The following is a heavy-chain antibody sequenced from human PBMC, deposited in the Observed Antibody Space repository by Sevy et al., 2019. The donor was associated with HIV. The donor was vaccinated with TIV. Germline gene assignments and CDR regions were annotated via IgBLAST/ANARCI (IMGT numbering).Heavy chain of an antibody. J-gene: IGHJ4*02. V-gene: IGHV3-74*01. Sequence: GGSLRLSCAGSGFSITSYWMHWVRQAPGKGLGWVSRMNEDGGVTNHADSVRGRFTISRDNAKNTLYLQMNSLRVEDTAGYYCVKDFGGPTDYWGQGTLVTVSS. CDR2: MNEDGGVT. D-gene: IGHD3-16*01. CDR3: VKDFGGPTDY. CDR1: GFSITSYW.